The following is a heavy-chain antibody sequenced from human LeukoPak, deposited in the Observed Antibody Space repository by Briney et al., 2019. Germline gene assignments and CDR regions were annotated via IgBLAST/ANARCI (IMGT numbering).Heavy chain of an antibody. D-gene: IGHD3-10*02. V-gene: IGHV3-30*02. CDR2: IRYNGNNQ. Sequence: GGSLRLSCAASGFTFSKYAMSWVRQAPGKGLEWVAFIRYNGNNQYYADSVKGRFTISRDNAKNSLYLQMNSLRAEDTAVYYCAELGITMIGGVWGKGTTVTISS. J-gene: IGHJ6*04. CDR3: AELGITMIGGV. CDR1: GFTFSKYA.